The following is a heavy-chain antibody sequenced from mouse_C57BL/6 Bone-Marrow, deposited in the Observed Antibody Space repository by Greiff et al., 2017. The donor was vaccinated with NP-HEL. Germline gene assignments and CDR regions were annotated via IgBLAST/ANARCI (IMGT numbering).Heavy chain of an antibody. CDR3: AKNSLLEDYYFDY. D-gene: IGHD1-2*01. CDR1: GFSLTSYG. CDR2: IWSGGST. V-gene: IGHV2-4*01. Sequence: QVQLKESGPGLVQPSQSLSISCTVSGFSLTSYGVHWVRQPPGKGLEWLGVIWSGGSTDYNAAFISRLSISKDNSKSQVFFKMNSLQAEDTAIYYCAKNSLLEDYYFDYWGQGTTLTVSS. J-gene: IGHJ2*01.